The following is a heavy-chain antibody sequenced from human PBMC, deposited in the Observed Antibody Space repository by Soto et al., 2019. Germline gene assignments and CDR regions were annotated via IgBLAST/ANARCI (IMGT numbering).Heavy chain of an antibody. CDR1: GYTFTGYY. Sequence: ASVKVSCKASGYTFTGYYIHWVRQAPGQGLEWMGRIIPILGIANYAQNFQGRVTMTTDTSTSTAYMELRSLRSDDTAVYYCARRYGGTFDYWGQGTLVTVSS. CDR3: ARRYGGTFDY. D-gene: IGHD2-15*01. J-gene: IGHJ4*02. V-gene: IGHV1-18*04. CDR2: IIPILGIA.